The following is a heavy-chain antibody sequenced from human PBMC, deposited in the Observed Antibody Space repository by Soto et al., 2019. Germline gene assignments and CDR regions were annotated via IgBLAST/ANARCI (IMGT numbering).Heavy chain of an antibody. V-gene: IGHV2-5*02. CDR1: GFSLSTSGVG. Sequence: QITLKESGPTLVKPTQTLTLTCTFSGFSLSTSGVGVGWIRQPPGKALEWLALIYWDDDKRYSPSLKSRLTITKDTYKNQVVLTMTNMDPVDTATYYCAHRRTCIAAAGCALDVWGQGTTVTVSS. CDR2: IYWDDDK. D-gene: IGHD6-13*01. CDR3: AHRRTCIAAAGCALDV. J-gene: IGHJ6*02.